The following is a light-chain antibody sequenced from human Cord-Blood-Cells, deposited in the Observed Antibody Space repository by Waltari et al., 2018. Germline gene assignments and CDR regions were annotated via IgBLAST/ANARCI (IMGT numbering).Light chain of an antibody. Sequence: QPASVSGSPGQSITISCTGTSSDVGSYNLVSWYQQHPGKAPKLMIYEGSKRPSGVSNRFSGSKSGNTASLTISGLQAEDEADYYCCSYAGSSTLVFSGGTKLTVL. CDR1: SSDVGSYNL. CDR3: CSYAGSSTLV. J-gene: IGLJ2*01. V-gene: IGLV2-23*01. CDR2: EGS.